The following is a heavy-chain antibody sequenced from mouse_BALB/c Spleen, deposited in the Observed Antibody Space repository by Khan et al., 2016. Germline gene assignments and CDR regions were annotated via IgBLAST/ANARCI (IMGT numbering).Heavy chain of an antibody. V-gene: IGHV14-3*02. Sequence: VQLKQSGAELVKPGASVKLSCTASGFNIKDTYMHWVKQRPEQGLEWIGRIDPANGNTKYDPKFQGKATITADTSSNTAYLQLSSLTSEDTAVYYCARGYGNYPMDYWGQGTSVTVSS. CDR3: ARGYGNYPMDY. D-gene: IGHD2-10*02. J-gene: IGHJ4*01. CDR2: IDPANGNT. CDR1: GFNIKDTY.